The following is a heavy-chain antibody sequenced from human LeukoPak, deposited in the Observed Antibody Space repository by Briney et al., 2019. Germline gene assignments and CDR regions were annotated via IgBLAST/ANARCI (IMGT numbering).Heavy chain of an antibody. D-gene: IGHD3-22*01. CDR3: AHRRSNYYDSSGYPLDAFDV. CDR2: IYWNDEK. Sequence: SGPTLVNPTQTLTPTCAFSGFSLTTRGVGVAWIRQPPGKALEWLALIYWNDEKRYRPSLQSRLIITKDTSKNQVVLTMTNMDPVDTATYYCAHRRSNYYDSSGYPLDAFDVWGQGTMVTVSS. J-gene: IGHJ3*01. V-gene: IGHV2-5*01. CDR1: GFSLTTRGVG.